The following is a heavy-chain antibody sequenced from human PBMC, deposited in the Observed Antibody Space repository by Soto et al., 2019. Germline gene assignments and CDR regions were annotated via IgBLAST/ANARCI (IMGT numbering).Heavy chain of an antibody. CDR3: AGGVSSTLRGRHLDY. CDR2: IYYSGNT. J-gene: IGHJ4*02. Sequence: SETLSLTCSVSGGSISSYYWNWIRQPPGKGLEWIGYIYYSGNTNYNPSLKSRVTISVDTSKNQFSLKLSSVSTADTAVYYCAGGVSSTLRGRHLDYWGQGTLVTVSS. V-gene: IGHV4-59*01. CDR1: GGSISSYY. D-gene: IGHD1-26*01.